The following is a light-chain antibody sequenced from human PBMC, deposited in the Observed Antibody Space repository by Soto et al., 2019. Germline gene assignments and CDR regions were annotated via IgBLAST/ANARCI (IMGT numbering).Light chain of an antibody. CDR1: QSVSSD. CDR3: QQYNPWPRWT. Sequence: ETVMTQSPATLSVSPGERATLSCWASQSVSSDLAWYQQKPGQAPRLLIYDTSTRATGIPARFSGSGSGTEFTLTISSLQSEHFAVYYCQQYNPWPRWTFGKGTKVDI. V-gene: IGKV3D-15*01. J-gene: IGKJ1*01. CDR2: DTS.